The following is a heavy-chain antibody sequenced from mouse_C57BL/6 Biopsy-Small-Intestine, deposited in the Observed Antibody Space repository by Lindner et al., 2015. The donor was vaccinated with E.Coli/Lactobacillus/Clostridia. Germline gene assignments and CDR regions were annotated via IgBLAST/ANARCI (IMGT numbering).Heavy chain of an antibody. J-gene: IGHJ2*01. CDR3: ARGTRLDF. Sequence: VQLQESGAELVKPGASVKISCKVSGYAFSRNWMNWVKQRPGKGLEWIGRIFPEDVETTYNGNFKGKATLTADKSSSTAYMQLSSLTSEDSAVYFCARGTRLDFWGQGTTLTVSS. CDR2: IFPEDVET. CDR1: GYAFSRNW. D-gene: IGHD3-3*01. V-gene: IGHV1-82*01.